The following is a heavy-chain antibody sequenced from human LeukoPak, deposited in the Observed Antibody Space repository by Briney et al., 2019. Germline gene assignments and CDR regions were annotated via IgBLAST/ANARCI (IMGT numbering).Heavy chain of an antibody. CDR2: VYYNGNT. J-gene: IGHJ4*02. D-gene: IGHD6-19*01. CDR1: GGSISSYY. Sequence: SETLSLTCTVSGGSISSYYWSWIRQPPGKGLEWIGYVYYNGNTNYNPSLKSRVTISVDTSKNQFSLKLSSVTAADTAVYFCARRVAVTARYYFDFWGQGALVTVSS. V-gene: IGHV4-59*08. CDR3: ARRVAVTARYYFDF.